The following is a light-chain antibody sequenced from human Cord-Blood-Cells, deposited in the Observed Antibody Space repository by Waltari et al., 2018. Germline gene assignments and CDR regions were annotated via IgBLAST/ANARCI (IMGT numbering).Light chain of an antibody. J-gene: IGLJ3*02. Sequence: QSALTQPASVSGSPGQSITISCTGTSSDVGGYNYVSWYQQHPGKAPKLMIYDVSNRPSGVSNRFSGSKSANTASRTISGLQAEDEADYYCSSYTSSSTGVFGGGTKLTIL. CDR2: DVS. CDR3: SSYTSSSTGV. CDR1: SSDVGGYNY. V-gene: IGLV2-14*01.